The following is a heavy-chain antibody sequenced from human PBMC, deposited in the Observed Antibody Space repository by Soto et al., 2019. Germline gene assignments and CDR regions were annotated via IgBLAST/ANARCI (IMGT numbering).Heavy chain of an antibody. CDR3: AGEWGGTGPFDY. V-gene: IGHV4-31*03. J-gene: IGHJ4*02. CDR1: GGSISSGGYY. D-gene: IGHD3-16*01. Sequence: PSETLSLTCTVSGGSISSGGYYWSWIRQHPGKGLEWIGYINYSGSTYYNPSLKSRVTISVETSKNQFYLKLSSVTAADTAVYYCAGEWGGTGPFDYGGQGTLVTVPQ. CDR2: INYSGST.